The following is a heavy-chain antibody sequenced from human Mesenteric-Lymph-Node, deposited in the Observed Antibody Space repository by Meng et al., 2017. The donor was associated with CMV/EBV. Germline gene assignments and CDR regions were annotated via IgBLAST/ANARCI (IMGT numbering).Heavy chain of an antibody. D-gene: IGHD2-2*01. Sequence: ADSGLTGSNNYMSWVRQAPGKGLEWVSGIHRDGYTNYADPVKGRFTISRHDSENTVYLQMKTLGAEDTAIYYCARGGCISSSCPFDYWGQGTLVTVSS. CDR1: GLTGSNNY. CDR3: ARGGCISSSCPFDY. V-gene: IGHV3-53*04. J-gene: IGHJ4*02. CDR2: IHRDGYT.